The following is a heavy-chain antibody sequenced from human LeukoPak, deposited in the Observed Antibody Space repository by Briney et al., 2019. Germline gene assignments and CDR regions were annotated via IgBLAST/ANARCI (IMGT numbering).Heavy chain of an antibody. Sequence: ASVKASCKASGYTFTSYGISWVRQAPGQGLEWMGWISAYNGNTNYAQKLQGRVTMTTDTSTSTAYMELRSLRSDDTAVYYCARASDCTNGVCLPPYYYYMDVWGKGTTVTVSS. CDR1: GYTFTSYG. CDR3: ARASDCTNGVCLPPYYYYMDV. J-gene: IGHJ6*03. D-gene: IGHD2-8*01. CDR2: ISAYNGNT. V-gene: IGHV1-18*01.